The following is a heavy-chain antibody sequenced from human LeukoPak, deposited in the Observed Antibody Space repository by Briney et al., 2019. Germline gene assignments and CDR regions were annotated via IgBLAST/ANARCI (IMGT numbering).Heavy chain of an antibody. J-gene: IGHJ4*02. V-gene: IGHV1-46*01. D-gene: IGHD3-10*01. CDR2: INPSGGST. CDR1: GYTFTSYY. Sequence: ASVTVSCKASGYTFTSYYMHWVRQAPGQGLEWMGIINPSGGSTSYAQKFQGRVTMTRDTSTSTVYMELSSLRSEDTAVYYCARNGGSGGYYEAYYFDYWGQGTLVTVSS. CDR3: ARNGGSGGYYEAYYFDY.